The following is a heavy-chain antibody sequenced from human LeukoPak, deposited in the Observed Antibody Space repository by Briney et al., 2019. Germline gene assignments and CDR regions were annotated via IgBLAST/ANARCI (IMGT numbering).Heavy chain of an antibody. J-gene: IGHJ4*02. Sequence: GGSLRLSCAASGFTFSSYGMHWVRQAPGKGLEGVAVIWYDGSNKYYADSVKGRFTISRDNSKNTLYLQMNSLRAEDTAVYYCARDNSGYLDYWGQGTLVTVSS. CDR2: IWYDGSNK. CDR1: GFTFSSYG. CDR3: ARDNSGYLDY. V-gene: IGHV3-33*01. D-gene: IGHD1-26*01.